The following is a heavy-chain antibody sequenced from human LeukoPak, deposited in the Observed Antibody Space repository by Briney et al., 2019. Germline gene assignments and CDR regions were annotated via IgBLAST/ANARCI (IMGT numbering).Heavy chain of an antibody. V-gene: IGHV1-18*01. CDR3: ARDAGKLSCSH. CDR1: GYTFTSYG. Sequence: ASVTVSCKASGYTFTSYGISWVRHAPGQGLEWTGWINAYNGNTNYGRKLQGRVTMTTDTTTSTAYMELRSLRSDDTAVYYCARDAGKLSCSHWGQGTLVTVSS. CDR2: INAYNGNT. D-gene: IGHD1-14*01. J-gene: IGHJ4*02.